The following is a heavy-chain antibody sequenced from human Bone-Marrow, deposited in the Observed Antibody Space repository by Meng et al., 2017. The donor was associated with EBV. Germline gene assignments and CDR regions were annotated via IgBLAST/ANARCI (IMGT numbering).Heavy chain of an antibody. J-gene: IGHJ4*02. CDR2: IYHSGST. CDR1: GGSISSGDYS. V-gene: IGHV4-30-2*01. CDR3: ARVVARSYFDY. Sequence: QLQPQGAGSGLVKPSQKLSITCAGSGGSISSGDYSWNWIRQPPGKGLEWIGYIYHSGSTHYNPSLKSRVTISVDRSKNQFSLKLSSVTAADTAVYYCARVVARSYFDYWGQGTLVTVSS.